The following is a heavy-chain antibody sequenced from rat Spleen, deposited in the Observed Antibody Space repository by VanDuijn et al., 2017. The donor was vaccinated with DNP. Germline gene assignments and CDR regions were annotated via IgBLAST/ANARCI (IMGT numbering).Heavy chain of an antibody. CDR3: TTDFERGY. CDR1: GFTFNNYW. D-gene: IGHD1-11*01. V-gene: IGHV5-31*01. Sequence: EVQLVESGGGLVQPGRSLKLSCVASGFTFNNYWMTWIRQVPGKGLEWVATISTSGGSTFYRHSVKGRFTISRDNAKSILYLQMESLRSEDTATFYCTTDFERGYWGQGVMVTVSS. CDR2: ISTSGGST. J-gene: IGHJ2*01.